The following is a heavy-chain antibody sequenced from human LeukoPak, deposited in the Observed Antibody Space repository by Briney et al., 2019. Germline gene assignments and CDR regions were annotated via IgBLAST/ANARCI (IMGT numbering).Heavy chain of an antibody. CDR2: ISYDGSNK. V-gene: IGHV3-30-3*01. J-gene: IGHJ5*02. CDR1: GYTFSSYA. D-gene: IGHD2-2*01. CDR3: ARETIVVVPAAKFSKFDP. Sequence: PGRSLRLSCAASGYTFSSYAMHWVRRAPGKGLEWVAVISYDGSNKYYADSVKGRFTISRDNSKNTLYLQMNSLRAEDTAVYYCARETIVVVPAAKFSKFDPWGQGTLVTVSS.